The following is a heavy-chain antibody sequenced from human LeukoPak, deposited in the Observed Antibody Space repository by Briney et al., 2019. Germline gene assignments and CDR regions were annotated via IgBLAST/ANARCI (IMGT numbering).Heavy chain of an antibody. V-gene: IGHV1-18*01. D-gene: IGHD3-10*01. CDR1: GYTFTSYG. CDR2: ISAYNGNT. CDR3: ARDLARDGSGSYYPGDNWFDP. Sequence: ASVKVSCKASGYTFTSYGISWVRQAPGQGLEWMGWISAYNGNTNYAQKLQGRVTMTTDTSTSTAYMELRSLRSDDPAVYYCARDLARDGSGSYYPGDNWFDPWGQGTLVTVSS. J-gene: IGHJ5*02.